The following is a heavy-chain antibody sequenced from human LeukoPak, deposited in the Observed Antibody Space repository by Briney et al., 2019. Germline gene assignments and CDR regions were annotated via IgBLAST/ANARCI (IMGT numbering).Heavy chain of an antibody. J-gene: IGHJ4*02. CDR2: IYYSGST. D-gene: IGHD2-21*02. Sequence: SETLSLTCTVSGGSVSSGSYYWSWIRQLPGKGLEWIGYIYYSGSTNYNPSLKSRVTISVDTSKNQFSLKLSSVTAADTAVYYCARDYAYCGGDCYFYFDYWGQGTLVTVSS. CDR3: ARDYAYCGGDCYFYFDY. CDR1: GGSVSSGSYY. V-gene: IGHV4-61*01.